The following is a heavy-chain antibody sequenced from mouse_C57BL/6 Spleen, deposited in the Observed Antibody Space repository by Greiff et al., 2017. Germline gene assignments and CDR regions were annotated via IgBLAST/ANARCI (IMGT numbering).Heavy chain of an antibody. CDR1: GYAFNNYL. Sequence: VKLMESGAELVRPGTSVKVSCKASGYAFNNYLIEWVKQRPGPGLEWIGVINPGSGGTNYNEEFKGKATLTADKSSSTAYMQHSSLTSEDSAVYFGARRASMGTRLYFEVWGTGTTVTVSS. D-gene: IGHD2-10*02. CDR3: ARRASMGTRLYFEV. CDR2: INPGSGGT. J-gene: IGHJ1*03. V-gene: IGHV1-54*01.